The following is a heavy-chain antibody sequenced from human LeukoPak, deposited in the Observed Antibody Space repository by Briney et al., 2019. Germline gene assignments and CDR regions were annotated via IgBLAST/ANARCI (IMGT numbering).Heavy chain of an antibody. CDR2: ISYDGSNK. CDR1: GFTFSSYA. D-gene: IGHD4-17*01. J-gene: IGHJ4*02. Sequence: PAGRSLRLSCAASGFTFSSYAMHWVRQAPGKGLEWVAVISYDGSNKYYADSVKGRFTVSRDNSKNTLYLQMNSLRAEDTAVYYCARSSDGDYYYYFDYWGQGTLVTVSS. V-gene: IGHV3-30*14. CDR3: ARSSDGDYYYYFDY.